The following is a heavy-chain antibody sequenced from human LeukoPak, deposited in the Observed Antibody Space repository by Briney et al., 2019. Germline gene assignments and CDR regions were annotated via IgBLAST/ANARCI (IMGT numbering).Heavy chain of an antibody. V-gene: IGHV3-21*01. CDR3: ASGYYDILTGSPG. J-gene: IGHJ4*02. CDR1: GFTFSDYI. CDR2: ISSSSSYI. Sequence: PGGSLRLSCVGSGFTFSDYILDWVRQAPGKGLEWVSSISSSSSYIYYADSVKGRFTISRDNAKNSLYLQMNSLRAEDTAVYYCASGYYDILTGSPGWGQGTLVTVSS. D-gene: IGHD3-9*01.